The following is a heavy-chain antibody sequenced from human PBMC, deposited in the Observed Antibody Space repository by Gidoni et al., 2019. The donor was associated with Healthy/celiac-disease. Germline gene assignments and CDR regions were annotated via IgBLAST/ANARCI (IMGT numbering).Heavy chain of an antibody. Sequence: EVQLVESGGGLVQPGGSLCLSCAASGFTFSSYWMSWVRTAPGKGLEWVANIKQDGSEKYYVDSGKGRFTISRDNAKNSLYLQMNSLRAEDTAVYYCARYETYYYGSGSYYNDLFDYWGQGTLVTVSS. CDR2: IKQDGSEK. CDR3: ARYETYYYGSGSYYNDLFDY. J-gene: IGHJ4*02. CDR1: GFTFSSYW. V-gene: IGHV3-7*01. D-gene: IGHD3-10*01.